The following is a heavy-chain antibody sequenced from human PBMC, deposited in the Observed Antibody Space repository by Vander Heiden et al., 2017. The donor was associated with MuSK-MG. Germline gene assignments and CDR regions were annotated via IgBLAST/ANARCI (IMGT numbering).Heavy chain of an antibody. CDR2: IYSGGST. J-gene: IGHJ2*01. V-gene: IGHV3-66*01. Sequence: EVQLVESGGGLVQPGGSLRLSCAASGFTVSSNYRCGVRQAPGKGLEWVSVIYSGGSTYYADSVKGRFTISRDNSKNTLYLQMNSLRAEDTAVYYCARDRSHCSGGSCYHWYFDLWGRGTLVTVSS. D-gene: IGHD2-15*01. CDR1: GFTVSSNY. CDR3: ARDRSHCSGGSCYHWYFDL.